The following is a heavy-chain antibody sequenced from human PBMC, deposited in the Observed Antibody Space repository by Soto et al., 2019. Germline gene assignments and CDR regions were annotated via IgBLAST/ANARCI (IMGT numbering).Heavy chain of an antibody. CDR1: GFTFSSYA. J-gene: IGHJ3*02. D-gene: IGHD3-16*02. V-gene: IGHV3-23*01. CDR2: ISGSGGST. Sequence: EVQLLESGGGLVQPGGSLRLSCAASGFTFSSYAMSWVHQAPGKGLEWVSAISGSGGSTYSADSVKGRFTISRDNSKNTLYLQMNSLRAEDTAVYYCAKFGLHLGELSPPGAFDIWGQGTMVTVSS. CDR3: AKFGLHLGELSPPGAFDI.